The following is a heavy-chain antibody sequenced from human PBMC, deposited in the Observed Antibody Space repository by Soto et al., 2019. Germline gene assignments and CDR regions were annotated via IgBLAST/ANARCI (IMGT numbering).Heavy chain of an antibody. CDR2: IYYSGST. CDR1: GGSISSYY. D-gene: IGHD3-3*01. CDR3: ARDRSLDLWSGSWFDP. Sequence: SETLSLTCTVSGGSISSYYWSWIRQPPGKGLEWIGYIYYSGSTNYNPSLKSRVTISVDTSKNQFSLKLSSVTAADTAVYYCARDRSLDLWSGSWFDPWGQGTLVTVSS. V-gene: IGHV4-59*12. J-gene: IGHJ5*02.